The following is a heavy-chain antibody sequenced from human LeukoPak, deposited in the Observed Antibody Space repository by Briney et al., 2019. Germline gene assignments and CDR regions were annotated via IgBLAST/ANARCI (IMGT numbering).Heavy chain of an antibody. V-gene: IGHV4-39*07. CDR1: GGSISSYY. CDR2: IYYSGST. J-gene: IGHJ4*02. D-gene: IGHD3-10*01. CDR3: ARDSFSGSYYKRERGFDY. Sequence: SETLSLTCTVSGGSISSYYWSWIRQPPGKGLEWIGSIYYSGSTYYNPSLKSRVTISVDTSKNQFSLKLSSVTAADTAVYYCARDSFSGSYYKRERGFDYWGQGTLVTVSS.